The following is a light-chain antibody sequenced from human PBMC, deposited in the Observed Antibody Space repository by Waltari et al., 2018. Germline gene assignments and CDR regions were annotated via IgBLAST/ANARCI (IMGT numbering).Light chain of an antibody. CDR3: QQYYSTLLFT. CDR1: QSVLYSSNNKHY. Sequence: DIVMTQSPDSLAVSLGERATIKRKSSQSVLYSSNNKHYLAGYQQKPGQTPKLLIYWASTRESGVPDRFSGSGSGTDFTLTISSLQAEDVAVYYCQQYYSTLLFTFGPGTKVEIK. J-gene: IGKJ3*01. V-gene: IGKV4-1*01. CDR2: WAS.